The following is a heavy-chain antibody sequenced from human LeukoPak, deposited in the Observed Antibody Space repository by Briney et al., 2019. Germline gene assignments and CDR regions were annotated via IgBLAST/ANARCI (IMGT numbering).Heavy chain of an antibody. V-gene: IGHV4-59*08. Sequence: PSETLSLTCTVSGGSISGYYWSWIRQPPGRRLEWIGYVYYSGGTDYNPSLKSRVTISVDTSKNQFSLKLSSVTAADTAVYYCARHHQYCYGGTCYALDYWGQGTLVTVSS. CDR1: GGSISGYY. CDR2: VYYSGGT. J-gene: IGHJ4*02. CDR3: ARHHQYCYGGTCYALDY. D-gene: IGHD2-15*01.